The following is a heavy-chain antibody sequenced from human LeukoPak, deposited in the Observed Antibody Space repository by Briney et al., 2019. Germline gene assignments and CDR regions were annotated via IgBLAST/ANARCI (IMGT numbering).Heavy chain of an antibody. CDR1: GFTFSYHW. V-gene: IGHV3-7*01. D-gene: IGHD5-18*01. Sequence: GGSLRLSCAASGFTFSYHWMTWVRQAPGKGLEWVANIKNDGTVKNYVDSVKSRFTISRDNAKNSLCLQMNSLRAEDTGVYYCAKDSYSKGDYWGQGVLVTVPS. J-gene: IGHJ4*02. CDR3: AKDSYSKGDY. CDR2: IKNDGTVK.